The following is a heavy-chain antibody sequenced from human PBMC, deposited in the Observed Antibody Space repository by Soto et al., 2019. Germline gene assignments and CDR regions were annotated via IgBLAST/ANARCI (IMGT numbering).Heavy chain of an antibody. D-gene: IGHD3-10*01. Sequence: GGSLRLSCAASGFTFSGSAMHWVRQASGKGLEWVGRIRSKANSYATAYAASVKGRFTISRDDSKNAAYLQMNSLKTEDTAVYYCSLDASGIGPWGQGTLVTVSS. CDR3: SLDASGIGP. CDR1: GFTFSGSA. J-gene: IGHJ5*02. CDR2: IRSKANSYAT. V-gene: IGHV3-73*01.